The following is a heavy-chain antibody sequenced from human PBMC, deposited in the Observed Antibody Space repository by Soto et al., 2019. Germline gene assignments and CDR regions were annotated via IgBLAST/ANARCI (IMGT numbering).Heavy chain of an antibody. Sequence: GGSLRLSCAASGFTFSAYGIHWVRQAPGKGLEWVAVISYDGSNKYYADSVKGRFTISRDNSKNTLYLQMNSLRAEDTGVYYCAEMATFTRFPRNAFDVWGQGTMVTVSS. CDR2: ISYDGSNK. V-gene: IGHV3-30*03. CDR1: GFTFSAYG. D-gene: IGHD3-9*01. CDR3: AEMATFTRFPRNAFDV. J-gene: IGHJ3*01.